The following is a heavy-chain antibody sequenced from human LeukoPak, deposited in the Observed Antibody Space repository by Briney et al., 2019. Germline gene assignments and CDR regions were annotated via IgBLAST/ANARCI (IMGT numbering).Heavy chain of an antibody. Sequence: GRSLRLSCAASGFTFSSYGMHWVRQAPGEGLEWVAVISYDGSNKYYADSVKGRFTISRDNSKNTLYLQMNSLRAEDTAVYYCAKDGPHDAFDIWGQGTMVTVSS. CDR1: GFTFSSYG. CDR3: AKDGPHDAFDI. CDR2: ISYDGSNK. V-gene: IGHV3-30*18. J-gene: IGHJ3*02.